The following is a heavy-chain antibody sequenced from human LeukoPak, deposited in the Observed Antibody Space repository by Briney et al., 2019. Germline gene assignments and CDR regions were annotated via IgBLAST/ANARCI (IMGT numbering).Heavy chain of an antibody. V-gene: IGHV1-18*01. D-gene: IGHD3-10*01. CDR1: GYTFTSYG. CDR2: ISVYNGNT. CDR3: ARGVAGEPYYFDY. J-gene: IGHJ4*02. Sequence: ASVKVSCKASGYTFTSYGISWVRQAPGQGLGWMGWISVYNGNTNYAQNLQGRVTMTTDTSTSTAYMDLRSLTSGDTAVYYCARGVAGEPYYFDYWGQGTLVTVSS.